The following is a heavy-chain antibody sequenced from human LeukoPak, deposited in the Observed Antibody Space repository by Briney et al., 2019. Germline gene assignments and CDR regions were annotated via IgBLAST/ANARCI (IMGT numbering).Heavy chain of an antibody. J-gene: IGHJ4*02. CDR1: GFTFSSYS. D-gene: IGHD3-9*01. V-gene: IGHV3-48*02. CDR2: INHDAERI. Sequence: GGSLRLSCAASGFTFSSYSMNWVRQAPGKGLEWVSYINHDAERIYYADSVKGRFTISRDNADNSLYLQMNSLRDEDTALYYCVRDNDWAFHYWGQGTLVTVSS. CDR3: VRDNDWAFHY.